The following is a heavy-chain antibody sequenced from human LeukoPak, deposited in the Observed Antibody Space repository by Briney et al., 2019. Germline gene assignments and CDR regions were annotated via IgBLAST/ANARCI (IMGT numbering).Heavy chain of an antibody. V-gene: IGHV1-8*01. D-gene: IGHD3-10*01. CDR1: GYTFTSYD. CDR3: APRFGDPRGFDY. Sequence: ASVKVSCKASGYTFTSYDINWVRQATGQGLEWMGWMNPNSGNTDYAQKFQGRVTMTRDTSISTAYMELSRLRSDDTAVYYCAPRFGDPRGFDYWGQGTLVTVSS. CDR2: MNPNSGNT. J-gene: IGHJ4*02.